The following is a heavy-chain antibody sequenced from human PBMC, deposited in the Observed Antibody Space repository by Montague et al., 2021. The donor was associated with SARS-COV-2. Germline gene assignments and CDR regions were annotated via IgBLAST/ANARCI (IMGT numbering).Heavy chain of an antibody. V-gene: IGHV3-30*04. CDR1: GFTFSSYA. D-gene: IGHD3-16*02. Sequence: SLRLSWSASGFTFSSYAMHWVRQAPGKGLEWVAVISYDGSNKYYADSVKGRFTISRDNSKNTLYLQMNSLRAEDTAVYYCAGDNYDYVWGSYRYIYWGQGTLVTVSS. CDR2: ISYDGSNK. J-gene: IGHJ4*02. CDR3: AGDNYDYVWGSYRYIY.